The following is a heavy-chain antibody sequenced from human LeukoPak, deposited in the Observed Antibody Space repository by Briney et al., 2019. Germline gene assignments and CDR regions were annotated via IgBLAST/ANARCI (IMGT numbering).Heavy chain of an antibody. J-gene: IGHJ4*02. D-gene: IGHD2-2*01. CDR1: GYNFANYW. CDR3: ARRDCSTSSCPFDY. Sequence: GESLKISCKGSGYNFANYWIAWVRQMPGKGLEWMGIIYPDDSETRYSPSFQGQVTVSADKSISTAYLQWSSLKASDTAMYYCARRDCSTSSCPFDYWGQGSLVTVSS. CDR2: IYPDDSET. V-gene: IGHV5-51*01.